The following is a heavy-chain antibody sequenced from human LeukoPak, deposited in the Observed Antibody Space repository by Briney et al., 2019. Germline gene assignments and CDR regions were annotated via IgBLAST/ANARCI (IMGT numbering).Heavy chain of an antibody. J-gene: IGHJ4*02. CDR1: GFTFDDYG. Sequence: GGSLRLSCAASGFTFDDYGMSWVRQAPGKWLEWVANIKQDGSEKYYVDSVKGRFTISRDNAKNSLYLQMNSLRAEDTAVYYCARDSSRRYYFDYWGQGTLVTVSS. V-gene: IGHV3-7*01. CDR2: IKQDGSEK. D-gene: IGHD6-13*01. CDR3: ARDSSRRYYFDY.